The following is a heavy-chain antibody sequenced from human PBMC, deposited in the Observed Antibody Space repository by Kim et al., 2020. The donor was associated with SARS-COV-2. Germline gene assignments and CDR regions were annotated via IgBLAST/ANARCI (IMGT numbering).Heavy chain of an antibody. CDR1: GYTFTGYY. CDR2: INPNSGGT. V-gene: IGHV1-2*06. CDR3: ARFIQPGNWNGDY. D-gene: IGHD1-1*01. Sequence: ASVKVSCKASGYTFTGYYMHWVRQAPGQGLEWMGRINPNSGGTNYAQKFLGRVTMTRDTSISTAYMELSRLRSDDTAVYYCARFIQPGNWNGDYWGQGTLVTVSS. J-gene: IGHJ4*02.